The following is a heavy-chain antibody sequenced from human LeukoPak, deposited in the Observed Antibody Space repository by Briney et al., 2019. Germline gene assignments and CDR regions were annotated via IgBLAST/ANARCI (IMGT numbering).Heavy chain of an antibody. J-gene: IGHJ5*02. CDR3: ARELPYYYGSGIGEAWFDP. D-gene: IGHD3-10*01. V-gene: IGHV3-48*03. CDR1: GFTFSSYE. Sequence: GGSLRLSCAASGFTFSSYEMNWVRQAPGKGLEWVSYISSTGNTIYYADSVKGRFTISRDNAKNSLYLQMNSLRVEDTAVYYCARELPYYYGSGIGEAWFDPWGQGTLVTVSS. CDR2: ISSTGNTI.